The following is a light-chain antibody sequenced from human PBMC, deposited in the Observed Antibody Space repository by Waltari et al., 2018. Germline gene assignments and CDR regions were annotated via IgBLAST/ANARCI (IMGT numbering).Light chain of an antibody. CDR1: SNDVGNYKR. CDR2: AVS. J-gene: IGLJ2*01. Sequence: QSALTQPASVSGSPGQSITISCTGTSNDVGNYKRVSRYQQHPGKARKLMIYAVSKRPSGVSDRFSGSNSGDMASLTISGLQPEDEAEYFCSSYAGSSKGVFGGGTKVTVL. V-gene: IGLV2-23*02. CDR3: SSYAGSSKGV.